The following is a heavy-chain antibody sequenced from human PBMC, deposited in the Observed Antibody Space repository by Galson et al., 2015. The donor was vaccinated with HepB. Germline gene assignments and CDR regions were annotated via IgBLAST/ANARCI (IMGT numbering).Heavy chain of an antibody. CDR2: ISYDGSNK. V-gene: IGHV3-30-3*01. Sequence: SLRLSCAASGFTFSSYAMHWVRQAPGKGLEWVAVISYDGSNKYYADSVKGRFTISRDNSKNTLYLQMNSLRAEDTAVYYCARGGSGPLYYFDYWGQGTLVTVSS. CDR3: ARGGSGPLYYFDY. D-gene: IGHD2-15*01. J-gene: IGHJ4*02. CDR1: GFTFSSYA.